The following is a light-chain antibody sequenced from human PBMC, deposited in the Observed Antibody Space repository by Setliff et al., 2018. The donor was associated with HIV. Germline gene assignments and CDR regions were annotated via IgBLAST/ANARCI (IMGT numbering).Light chain of an antibody. CDR2: DVT. Sequence: QSVLAQPASVSGSPGQSVTISCTGTSSDVGGYNFVSWYQQHPGKTPELLIYDVTNRPSGVSDRFSGSKSGNTASLTISGLQPEDEADYYCSSYTSTRALLFGGGTKGTV. J-gene: IGLJ2*01. CDR3: SSYTSTRALL. CDR1: SSDVGGYNF. V-gene: IGLV2-14*03.